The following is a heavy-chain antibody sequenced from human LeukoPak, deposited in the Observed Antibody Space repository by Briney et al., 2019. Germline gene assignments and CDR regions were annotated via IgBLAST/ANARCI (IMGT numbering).Heavy chain of an antibody. V-gene: IGHV3-23*01. CDR1: GFTFSSYG. Sequence: GGSLRLSCAASGFTFSSYGMSWVRQAPGKGLEWVSAISGSGGSTYYADSVKGRFTISRDNSKNTLYLQMNSLRAEDTAVYYCAKVPLSLKRIVYFDYWGQGTLVTVSS. CDR2: ISGSGGST. CDR3: AKVPLSLKRIVYFDY. D-gene: IGHD2-15*01. J-gene: IGHJ4*02.